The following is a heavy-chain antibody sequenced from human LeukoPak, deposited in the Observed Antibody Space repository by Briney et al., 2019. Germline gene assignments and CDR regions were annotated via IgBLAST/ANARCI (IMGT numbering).Heavy chain of an antibody. CDR2: IWYDGSNK. J-gene: IGHJ1*01. CDR3: ARDLGSYYYHSSGSEYFQN. V-gene: IGHV3-33*01. Sequence: GRSLRLSCAASGFIFSSYGMHWVRQAPGKGLEWVVVIWYDGSNKYYADSVKGRFNISRDNSKNTLYLQMSSLRAEDTAVYYCARDLGSYYYHSSGSEYFQNWARAPWSPSPQ. D-gene: IGHD3-22*01. CDR1: GFIFSSYG.